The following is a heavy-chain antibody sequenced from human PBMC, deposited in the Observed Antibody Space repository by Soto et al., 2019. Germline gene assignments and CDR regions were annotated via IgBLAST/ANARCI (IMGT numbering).Heavy chain of an antibody. J-gene: IGHJ3*02. CDR3: ARDLGYCSGGSCLDAFDI. D-gene: IGHD2-15*01. CDR1: GFSLSNARMG. Sequence: QVTLKESGPVLVKPTETLTLTCTVSGFSLSNARMGVSWIRQPPGKALEWLAHIFSNDEKSYSTSLKSRLTTAKDTSKSQVVLTMTNRDPVDTATYYCARDLGYCSGGSCLDAFDIWGQGTMVTVSS. CDR2: IFSNDEK. V-gene: IGHV2-26*01.